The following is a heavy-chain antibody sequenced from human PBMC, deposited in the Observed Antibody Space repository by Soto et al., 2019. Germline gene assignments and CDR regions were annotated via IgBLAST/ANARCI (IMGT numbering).Heavy chain of an antibody. CDR3: ARIPSRGWFDP. V-gene: IGHV1-18*01. CDR1: GYTFTSYG. Sequence: GASVKTSCKASGYTFTSYGISWVRQAPGQGLEWMGWISAYNGNTNYAQKLQGRVTMTTDASTSTAYMELRSLRSDDTAVYYCARIPSRGWFDPWGQGTLVTVSS. CDR2: ISAYNGNT. D-gene: IGHD2-2*02. J-gene: IGHJ5*02.